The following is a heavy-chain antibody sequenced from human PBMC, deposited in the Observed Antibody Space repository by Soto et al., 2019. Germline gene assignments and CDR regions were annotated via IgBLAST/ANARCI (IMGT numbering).Heavy chain of an antibody. CDR1: GGSISSYY. CDR3: ARDFVTVPGARGDSYYYGMDV. V-gene: IGHV4-59*12. CDR2: IYYSGST. J-gene: IGHJ6*02. D-gene: IGHD2-2*01. Sequence: QVQLQESGPGLVKPSETLSLTCTVSGGSISSYYWSWIRQPPGKGLEWIGYIYYSGSTNYNPSLKSRVTISVDTSKNQFSLKLSSVTAADTAVYYCARDFVTVPGARGDSYYYGMDVWGQGTTVTVSS.